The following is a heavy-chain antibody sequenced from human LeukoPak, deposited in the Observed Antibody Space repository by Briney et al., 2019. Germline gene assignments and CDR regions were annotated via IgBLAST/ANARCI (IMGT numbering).Heavy chain of an antibody. CDR2: IYYTGNT. D-gene: IGHD3-16*01. CDR1: GDSIIGYY. V-gene: IGHV4-38-2*02. Sequence: SETLSLTCSVSGDSIIGYYWGWIRQPPGKGLEWIGNIYYTGNTYYNSSLKSRVTISLDTSKNQFSLKLSSVTAADTAVYYCAKEGAGYYYYYMDVWGKGTTVTVSS. CDR3: AKEGAGYYYYYMDV. J-gene: IGHJ6*03.